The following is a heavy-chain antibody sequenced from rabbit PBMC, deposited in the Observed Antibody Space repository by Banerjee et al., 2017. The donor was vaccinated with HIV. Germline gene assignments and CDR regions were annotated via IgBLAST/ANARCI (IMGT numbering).Heavy chain of an antibody. J-gene: IGHJ3*01. CDR3: ARGSAYAGAGYAL. CDR1: GFTISSSWW. V-gene: IGHV1S40*01. CDR2: INTSSGNT. Sequence: QSLEESGGGLVKPGASLTLTCTASGFTISSSWWICWVRQAPGKGLEWIGCINTSSGNTVYATWAKGRFTISKASWTTVTLQMSSLTAADTATYFCARGSAYAGAGYALWGQGTLVTVS. D-gene: IGHD4-2*01.